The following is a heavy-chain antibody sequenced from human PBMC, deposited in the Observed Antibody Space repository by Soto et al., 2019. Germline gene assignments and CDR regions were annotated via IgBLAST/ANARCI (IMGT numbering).Heavy chain of an antibody. D-gene: IGHD3-10*02. CDR3: ARARLFGELFTSNSYVDY. CDR1: GFSFSTYL. Sequence: PGGSLRLSCAASGFSFSTYLMSWVRQAPGKGLEWVANIKQGGNEKFYVDSVKGRFTISRDNDKKSLYLQMDSLRVEDTAVYYCARARLFGELFTSNSYVDYWGQGTLVTVSS. V-gene: IGHV3-7*01. J-gene: IGHJ4*02. CDR2: IKQGGNEK.